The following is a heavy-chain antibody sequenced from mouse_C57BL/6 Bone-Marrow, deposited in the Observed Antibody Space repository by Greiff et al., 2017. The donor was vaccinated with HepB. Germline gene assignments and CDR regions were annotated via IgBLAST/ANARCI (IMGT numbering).Heavy chain of an antibody. CDR2: ILPSIGRT. Sequence: VQLQQSGSELRSPGSSVKLSCKDFDSEVFPIAYMSWVRQKPGHGFEWIGGILPSIGRTIYGEKFEDKATLDADTLSNTAYLELNSLTSEDSAIYYCARRGFITTVVARYFDVWGTGTTVTVSS. V-gene: IGHV15-2*01. D-gene: IGHD1-1*01. CDR3: ARRGFITTVVARYFDV. J-gene: IGHJ1*03. CDR1: DSEVFPIAY.